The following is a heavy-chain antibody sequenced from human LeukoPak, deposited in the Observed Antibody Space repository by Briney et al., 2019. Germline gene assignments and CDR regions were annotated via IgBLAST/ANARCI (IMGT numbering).Heavy chain of an antibody. CDR2: IYYSGST. CDR1: GGSFSGYY. J-gene: IGHJ5*02. V-gene: IGHV4-39*01. CDR3: ARLLRLLGWFDP. Sequence: PSETLSLTCAVYGGSFSGYYWGWIRQPPGKGLEWIGSIYYSGSTYYNPSLKSRVTISVDKSKNQFSLKLSSVTAADTAVYYCARLLRLLGWFDPWGQGTLVTVSS. D-gene: IGHD5-18*01.